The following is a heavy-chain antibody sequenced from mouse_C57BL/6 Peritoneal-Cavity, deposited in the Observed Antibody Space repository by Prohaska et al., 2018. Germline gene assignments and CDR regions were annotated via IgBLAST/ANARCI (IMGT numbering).Heavy chain of an antibody. D-gene: IGHD1-1*01. CDR1: GYTFTDYE. J-gene: IGHJ1*03. CDR3: TRGYGRRGWYFDV. Sequence: QVQLQQSGAELVRPGASVTLSCKASGYTFTDYEMHWVKQTPVHGMEWIGAIYPETGGTAYNQKVKGKAILTADKASSTAYMELRSLTSEDSAVYYCTRGYGRRGWYFDVWGTGTTVTVSS. CDR2: IYPETGGT. V-gene: IGHV1-15*01.